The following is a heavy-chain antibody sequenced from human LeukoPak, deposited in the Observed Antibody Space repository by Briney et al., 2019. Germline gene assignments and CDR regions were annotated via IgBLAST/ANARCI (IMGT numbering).Heavy chain of an antibody. J-gene: IGHJ4*02. V-gene: IGHV3-23*01. CDR2: ISSSGGST. CDR1: GFTFSRYA. Sequence: GGSLRLSCAASGFTFSRYAMSWVRQAPGKGLEWVSSISSSGGSTYYADSVKGRFTISRDNSKNTLYLQMNSLRAEDTAIYYCAKSAAAANNYLDVSGYYFAFDYWGQGTLVTVSS. D-gene: IGHD3-22*01. CDR3: AKSAAAANNYLDVSGYYFAFDY.